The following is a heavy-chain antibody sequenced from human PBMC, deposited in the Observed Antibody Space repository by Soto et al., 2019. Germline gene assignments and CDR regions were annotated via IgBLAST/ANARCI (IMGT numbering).Heavy chain of an antibody. Sequence: SETLSLTCTVSGGSISSSSYYWGWIRQPPGQGVEWIGSIYYSGSTYYNPSLKSRVTISVDTSKNQFSLKLSSVTAADTAVYYCALVTTDQTIDYWGQGTLVTVSS. D-gene: IGHD4-17*01. CDR3: ALVTTDQTIDY. J-gene: IGHJ4*02. V-gene: IGHV4-39*01. CDR1: GGSISSSSYY. CDR2: IYYSGST.